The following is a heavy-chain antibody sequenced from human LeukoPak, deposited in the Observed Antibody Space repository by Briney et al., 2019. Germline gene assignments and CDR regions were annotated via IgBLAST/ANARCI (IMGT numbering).Heavy chain of an antibody. J-gene: IGHJ4*02. Sequence: GGSLRLSCAASGFIFSSYSMNWVRQAPGKGLEWVSYISSSSSTIYYADSVKGRFTISRANEKNSLYLQMNSLRAEDRAVYYCARILTTVTTVEYWGQGTLVTVSS. CDR1: GFIFSSYS. V-gene: IGHV3-48*01. CDR2: ISSSSSTI. D-gene: IGHD4-17*01. CDR3: ARILTTVTTVEY.